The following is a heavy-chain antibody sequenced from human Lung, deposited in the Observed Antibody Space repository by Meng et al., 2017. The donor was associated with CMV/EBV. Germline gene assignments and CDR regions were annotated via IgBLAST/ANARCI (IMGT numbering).Heavy chain of an antibody. D-gene: IGHD3-3*01. CDR2: INLNSGGT. CDR1: GYTFTDYD. V-gene: IGHV1-2*02. Sequence: QVQLVQSGAEVMKPGASLKPSCKASGYTFTDYDIHWVRQAPGQGLEWMGWINLNSGGTHDSQNFQGRVTMTTNTSISTAYMELSRLTSDDTAVYYCAGDKGWSGYDVWGQGTLVTVSS. CDR3: AGDKGWSGYDV. J-gene: IGHJ4*02.